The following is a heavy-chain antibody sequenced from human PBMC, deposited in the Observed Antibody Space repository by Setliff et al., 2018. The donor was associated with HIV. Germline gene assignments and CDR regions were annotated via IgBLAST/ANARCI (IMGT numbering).Heavy chain of an antibody. CDR1: GFTFSHYA. CDR3: AKGSI. CDR2: IYYDGSSQ. J-gene: IGHJ4*02. V-gene: IGHV3-33*06. Sequence: PGGSLRLSCAVSGFTFSHYAMHWVRQSPGKGLECVALIYYDGSSQYYADSVKGRFTISRDNSKNTLFLEMNNLRLEDTAVYFCAKGSIWGQGTQVTVSS. D-gene: IGHD3-10*01.